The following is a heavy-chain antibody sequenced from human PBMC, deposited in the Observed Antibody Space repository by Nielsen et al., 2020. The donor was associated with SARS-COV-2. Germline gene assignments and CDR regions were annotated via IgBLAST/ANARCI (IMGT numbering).Heavy chain of an antibody. J-gene: IGHJ4*02. Sequence: GGSLRLSCAASGFNFDDYAMHWVRQAPGKGLEWVSAISGSGGSTYYADSVKGRFTISRDNSKNTLYLQMNSLRAEDTAVYYCAKVQLAFDYWGQGTTVTVSS. CDR2: ISGSGGST. D-gene: IGHD2-2*01. V-gene: IGHV3-23*01. CDR1: GFNFDDYA. CDR3: AKVQLAFDY.